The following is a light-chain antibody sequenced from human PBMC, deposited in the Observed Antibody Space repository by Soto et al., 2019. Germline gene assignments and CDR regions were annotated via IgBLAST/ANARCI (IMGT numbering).Light chain of an antibody. J-gene: IGKJ1*01. CDR3: QQYNQWWT. V-gene: IGKV3-15*01. CDR1: QSVSTN. CDR2: GAS. Sequence: EIVMTQSPATLSVSPGERATLSCRASQSVSTNLVWYQQKPGQAPRLLIYGASTRATGVPGRFSGTGSGTEFTLTISSLPSEDSAVYYCQQYNQWWTFGQGTKVEI.